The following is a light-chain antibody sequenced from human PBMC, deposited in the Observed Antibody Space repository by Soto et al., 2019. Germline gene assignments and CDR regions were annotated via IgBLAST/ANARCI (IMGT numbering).Light chain of an antibody. CDR2: DAS. CDR1: QSVSSY. J-gene: IGKJ2*01. Sequence: EIVLTQSPATLSLSPGERATLSCRASQSVSSYLAWYQQKPGQAPRLLIYDASNRATGIPARFSGSGSGTDSTLTISSLEPEDFAVYYCQQHSNWPRTFGQGTKLEIK. V-gene: IGKV3-11*01. CDR3: QQHSNWPRT.